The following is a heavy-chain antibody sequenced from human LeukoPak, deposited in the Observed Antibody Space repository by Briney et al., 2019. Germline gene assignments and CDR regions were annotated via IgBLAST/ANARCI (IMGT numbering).Heavy chain of an antibody. CDR2: IVVGSGNT. V-gene: IGHV1-58*02. Sequence: SVKVSCKASGFTFTSSAMQWVRQARGQRLEWIGWIVVGSGNTNYAQKFQERVTITRDMSTSTAYMELSRLRSDDTAVYYCARVQGRYDSSGYYYGWGQGTLVTVSS. J-gene: IGHJ4*02. CDR1: GFTFTSSA. CDR3: ARVQGRYDSSGYYYG. D-gene: IGHD3-22*01.